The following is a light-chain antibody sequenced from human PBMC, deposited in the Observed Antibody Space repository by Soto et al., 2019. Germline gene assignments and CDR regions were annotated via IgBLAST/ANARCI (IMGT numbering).Light chain of an antibody. CDR3: QQYGSSPPTWK. J-gene: IGKJ1*01. CDR1: QSVTSSY. Sequence: EIVLTQSPGTLSLSPGERATLSCRASQSVTSSYLVWYQQKPGQAPRLLIYGAFNRATGIPDRFSGSGSGTDFTLTISRLEPEDFAMYYCQQYGSSPPTWKFGQGTKVEIK. V-gene: IGKV3-20*01. CDR2: GAF.